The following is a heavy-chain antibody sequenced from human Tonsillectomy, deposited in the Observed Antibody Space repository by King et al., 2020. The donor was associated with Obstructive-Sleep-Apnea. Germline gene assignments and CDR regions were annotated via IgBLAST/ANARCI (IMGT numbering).Heavy chain of an antibody. V-gene: IGHV1-69*04. Sequence: QLVQSGAEVKKPGSSVKVSCKASGGTFSSYAISWVRQAPGQGLEWMGGIIPILGIANYAQKFQGRVTITADKSTSTAYMELSSLRSEDTAVYYCARERGGSIVVVPAAMWGAFDIWGQGTMVTVSS. CDR1: GGTFSSYA. CDR2: IIPILGIA. CDR3: ARERGGSIVVVPAAMWGAFDI. J-gene: IGHJ3*02. D-gene: IGHD2-2*01.